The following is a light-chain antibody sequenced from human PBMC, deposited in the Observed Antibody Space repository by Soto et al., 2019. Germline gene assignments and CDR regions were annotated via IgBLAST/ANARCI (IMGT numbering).Light chain of an antibody. CDR3: HQYGYSPFT. V-gene: IGKV3-20*01. J-gene: IGKJ2*01. CDR2: CAS. Sequence: EIVLTQSPSTLSLSPGERATLSCRASQSLSSSYLAWYQQKPGQAPRLLIYCASSRATGISDRFSGSGSGTDFTLTITRLEPEDFAVYYCHQYGYSPFTLAQGTKREI. CDR1: QSLSSSY.